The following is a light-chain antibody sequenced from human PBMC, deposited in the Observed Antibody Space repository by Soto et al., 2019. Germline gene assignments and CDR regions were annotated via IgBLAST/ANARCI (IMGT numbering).Light chain of an antibody. CDR3: QQYYNWPPLA. V-gene: IGKV3-15*01. CDR2: GAS. J-gene: IGKJ4*01. CDR1: QTISAN. Sequence: IVMTQAPATLSVSTGERATLSCRASQTISANLAWYQQRPGQAPRLLIYGASTRATGIPARFSGSGSGTEFTLTIRSLHSEDFAVYYCQQYYNWPPLAFGGGTKGEIK.